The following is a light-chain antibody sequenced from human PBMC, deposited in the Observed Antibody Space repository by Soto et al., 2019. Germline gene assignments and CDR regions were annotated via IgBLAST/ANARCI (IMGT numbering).Light chain of an antibody. CDR2: GAS. Sequence: AALSVSKGERATLSCRASQSVSSNLVGYQQKPGQAPRLLIYGASTRVTGIPARFSGSGSGTEFTLTICCLQAEDFAVYYCQQYHNLSPFGQ. CDR1: QSVSSN. J-gene: IGKJ1*01. V-gene: IGKV3-15*01. CDR3: QQYHNLSP.